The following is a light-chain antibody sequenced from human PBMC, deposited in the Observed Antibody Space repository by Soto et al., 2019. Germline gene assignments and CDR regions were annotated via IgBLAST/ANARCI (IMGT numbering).Light chain of an antibody. CDR1: QSVSSR. CDR2: DAS. CDR3: QQRSNWPPFT. Sequence: EIVLTQSPGTLSLSPGERATLSCRASQSVSSRLAWYQQKPGQAPRLLIYDASNRATGIPARFSGSGSGTDFTLTISSLEPEDFAVYYCQQRSNWPPFTFGPGTKVDIK. V-gene: IGKV3-11*01. J-gene: IGKJ3*01.